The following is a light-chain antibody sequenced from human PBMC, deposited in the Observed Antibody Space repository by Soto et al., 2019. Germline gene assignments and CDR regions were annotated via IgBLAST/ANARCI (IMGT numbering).Light chain of an antibody. CDR3: TAWDDSLKGYV. J-gene: IGLJ1*01. CDR2: NND. CDR1: SSNIGSNT. Sequence: QSVLTQPPSASVTPGQRVTISCSGSSSNIGSNTVNWYQQLPGTAPKLLIFNNDQRPSGVPDRFSGSKSGTSASLAISGLQSEDEADYYCTAWDDSLKGYVFGTGTKV. V-gene: IGLV1-44*01.